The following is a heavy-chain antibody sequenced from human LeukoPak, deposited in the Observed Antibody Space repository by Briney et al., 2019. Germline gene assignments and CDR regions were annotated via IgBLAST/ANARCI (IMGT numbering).Heavy chain of an antibody. CDR3: ARDGYTYGYSDI. D-gene: IGHD5-18*01. V-gene: IGHV3-7*01. CDR1: GFTFSSYW. Sequence: GGSLRLSCAASGFTFSSYWMSWMRQAPGKGLEWVANIKYDGNEEYYVDSVKGRFTISRDNAKNSLYLQMNSLRAEDTAVYYCARDGYTYGYSDIWGQGTMVTVSS. J-gene: IGHJ3*02. CDR2: IKYDGNEE.